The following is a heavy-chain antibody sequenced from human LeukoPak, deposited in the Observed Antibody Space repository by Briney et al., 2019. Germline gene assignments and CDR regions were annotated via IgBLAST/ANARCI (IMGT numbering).Heavy chain of an antibody. CDR3: AIERGLISAAGYYFDY. CDR1: GFTFSSYW. Sequence: GGSLRLSCAASGFTFSSYWMHWVRQAPGKGLVWVSRINSDGSSTSYADSVKGRFTISRDNAKNTLYLQMNSLRAEDTAVYYCAIERGLISAAGYYFDYWGQGTLVTVSS. CDR2: INSDGSST. D-gene: IGHD6-13*01. J-gene: IGHJ4*02. V-gene: IGHV3-74*01.